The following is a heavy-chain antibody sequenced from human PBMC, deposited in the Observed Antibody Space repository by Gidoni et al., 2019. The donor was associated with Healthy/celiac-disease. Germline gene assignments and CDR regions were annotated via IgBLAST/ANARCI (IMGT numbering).Heavy chain of an antibody. CDR2: FDPEDGET. V-gene: IGHV1-24*01. D-gene: IGHD3-22*01. Sequence: QVQLVQSGAEVKKPGASVKVSCKVSGYTLTELSMHWVRQAPGKGLEWMGGFDPEDGETIYAQKFQGRVTMTEDTSTDTAYMELSSLRSEDTAVYYCATDLWGVGSSGDNTYGMDVWGQGTTVTVSS. CDR3: ATDLWGVGSSGDNTYGMDV. CDR1: GYTLTELS. J-gene: IGHJ6*02.